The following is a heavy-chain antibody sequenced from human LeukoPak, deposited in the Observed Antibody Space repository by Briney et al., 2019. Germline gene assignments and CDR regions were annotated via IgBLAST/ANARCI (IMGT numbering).Heavy chain of an antibody. D-gene: IGHD2-2*01. CDR3: AGSGLYQLDY. CDR1: GGTFSSYA. V-gene: IGHV1-69*05. J-gene: IGHJ4*02. CDR2: ITPIFGTA. Sequence: SVKVSCKASGGTFSSYAISWVRQAPGQGLEWMGGITPIFGTANYAQKFQGRVTITTDESTSTAYMELSSLRSEDTAVYYCAGSGLYQLDYWGQGTLVTVSS.